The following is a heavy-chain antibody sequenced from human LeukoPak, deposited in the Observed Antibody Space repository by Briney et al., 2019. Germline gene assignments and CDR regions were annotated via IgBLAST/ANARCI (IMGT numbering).Heavy chain of an antibody. CDR3: ARLRYSSSPKATYFDY. CDR1: GGTFSSSA. D-gene: IGHD6-6*01. J-gene: IGHJ4*02. CDR2: IIPIFGTA. Sequence: SVKVSCKASGGTFSSSAISWVRQAPGQGLEWMGGIIPIFGTANYAQKFQGRVTISTDESTSTAYMELSSLRSEDTAVYYCARLRYSSSPKATYFDYWGQGTLVTVSS. V-gene: IGHV1-69*05.